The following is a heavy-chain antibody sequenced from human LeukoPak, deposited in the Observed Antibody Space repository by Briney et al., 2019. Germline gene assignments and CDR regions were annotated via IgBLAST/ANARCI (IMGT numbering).Heavy chain of an antibody. D-gene: IGHD6-19*01. Sequence: GGALRHSRAPPGFTSSSHMMSWVRQAPGGGGVGVANIQYDGSEQYYVGSVRGRFTISRDNAKKSLYLQMSSLRGEDTAIYYCARESAGGPDYWGQGTLVTVSS. J-gene: IGHJ4*02. CDR2: IQYDGSEQ. CDR1: GFTSSSHM. V-gene: IGHV3-7*05. CDR3: ARESAGGPDY.